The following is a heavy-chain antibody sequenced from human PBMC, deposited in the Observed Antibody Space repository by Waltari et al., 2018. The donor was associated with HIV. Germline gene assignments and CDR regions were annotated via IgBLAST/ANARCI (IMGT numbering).Heavy chain of an antibody. J-gene: IGHJ5*02. D-gene: IGHD2-21*01. V-gene: IGHV4-61*03. CDR3: ARIVASAGLRFDR. CDR1: GDSVSSGSYY. CDR2: IDYTGRA. Sequence: QVQLQESGPGLVTPSETLSLTCSVPGDSVSSGSYYWSWMRQPPGKGLEWIGNIDYTGRANYNPSLKTRVTISVDTSKNHFSLKLTSVTAGDTAIYYCARIVASAGLRFDRWGQGSLVTVSS.